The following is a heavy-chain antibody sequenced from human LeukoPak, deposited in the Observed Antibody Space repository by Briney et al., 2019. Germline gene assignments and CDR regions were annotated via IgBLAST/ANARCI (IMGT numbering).Heavy chain of an antibody. CDR2: ISYDGSNK. J-gene: IGHJ6*02. V-gene: IGHV3-30-3*01. CDR3: ARDYGGRYSSSWHGWYYYYGMDV. Sequence: GGSLRLSCAASGFTFSSYAMHWVRQAPGKGLEWVAVISYDGSNKYYADSVKGRFTISRDNSKNTLYLQMNSLRAEDTAVYYCARDYGGRYSSSWHGWYYYYGMDVWGQGTTVTVSS. D-gene: IGHD6-13*01. CDR1: GFTFSSYA.